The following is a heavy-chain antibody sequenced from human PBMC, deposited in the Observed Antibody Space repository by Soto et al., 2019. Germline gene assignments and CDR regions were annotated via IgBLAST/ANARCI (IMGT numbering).Heavy chain of an antibody. CDR1: GDSISSRNYY. D-gene: IGHD3-3*01. CDR3: TRHALQFLDFLNTYYFDY. CDR2: IYYTGST. J-gene: IGHJ4*02. Sequence: HLQLQESGPGLVKPSETLSLTCAVSGDSISSRNYYWGWIRQPPGKGLEWIASIYYTGSTYYSPSLRSRVTISVDTAMNHFSLKLSSVTAADTAVYYCTRHALQFLDFLNTYYFDYWGQGILVTVSS. V-gene: IGHV4-39*01.